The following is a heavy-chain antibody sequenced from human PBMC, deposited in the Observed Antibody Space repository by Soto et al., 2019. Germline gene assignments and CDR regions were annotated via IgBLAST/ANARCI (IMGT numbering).Heavy chain of an antibody. CDR2: IYDSGST. J-gene: IGHJ6*02. Sequence: SETLSLTCTVSGGSISSSSYYWGWIRQPPGKGLEWIGSIYDSGSTYYNPSLKSRVTISVDTSKNQFSLELSSVTAADTAVYYCARQCYGSGSYYYGMDVWGQGTTVTVSS. V-gene: IGHV4-39*01. D-gene: IGHD3-10*01. CDR1: GGSISSSSYY. CDR3: ARQCYGSGSYYYGMDV.